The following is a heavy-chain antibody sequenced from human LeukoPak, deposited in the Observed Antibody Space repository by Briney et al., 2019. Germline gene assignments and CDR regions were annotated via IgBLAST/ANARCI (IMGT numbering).Heavy chain of an antibody. J-gene: IGHJ4*02. CDR3: ARSSNSYGSGGARDFDY. CDR2: MNPNSGNT. CDR1: GYTFTSYD. Sequence: GASVKVSCKASGYTFTSYDINWGRQATGQGREWMGWMNPNSGNTGYAQKLQGRVTMTTDTSTSTAYMELRSLRSDDTAVYYCARSSNSYGSGGARDFDYWGQGTLVTVSS. D-gene: IGHD3-10*01. V-gene: IGHV1-8*01.